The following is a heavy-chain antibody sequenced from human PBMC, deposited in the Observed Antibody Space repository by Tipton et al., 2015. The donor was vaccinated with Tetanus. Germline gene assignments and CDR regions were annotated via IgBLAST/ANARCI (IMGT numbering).Heavy chain of an antibody. CDR2: IYYNGNT. J-gene: IGHJ5*02. CDR3: ARSADNWFDL. Sequence: TLSLTCTVSRGSINSGTFYWDWIRQPPGKGLEWIGNIYYNGNTLENPSLKGRVTLSLDKSKNQFSLNLTSVTAADTAVYYCARSADNWFDLWGQGIVVTVSS. V-gene: IGHV4-39*01. CDR1: RGSINSGTFY.